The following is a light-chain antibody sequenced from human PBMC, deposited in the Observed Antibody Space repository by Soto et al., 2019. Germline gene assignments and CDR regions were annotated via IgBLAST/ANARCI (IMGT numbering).Light chain of an antibody. CDR1: QSLIHSDGNTC. CDR2: KVS. Sequence: VVMTQSPLSLHVTLGQPASISCRSSQSLIHSDGNTCVNWFQQRPGQAPSRLIYKVSDRDSGVTDRFSGTVSGTDFTLKISSVEAEDVGVYDCMQGTHCPWTCGGGTEVDIK. CDR3: MQGTHCPWT. V-gene: IGKV2-30*02. J-gene: IGKJ4*02.